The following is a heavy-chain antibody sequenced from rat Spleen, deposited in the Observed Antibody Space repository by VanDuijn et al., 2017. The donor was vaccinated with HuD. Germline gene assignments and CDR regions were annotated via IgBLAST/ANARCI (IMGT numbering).Heavy chain of an antibody. CDR1: GFTFSTAW. D-gene: IGHD1-4*01. CDR3: AWPGLAY. Sequence: EVQLVESGGGLVQPGNSLKLSCATSGFTFSTAWMYWYRQFPEKRLEWVARIKAKSNNYATDYTESVKGRFTISRDDSKSSIYLQMNNLKEEDTAIYYCAWPGLAYWGQGTLVTVSS. J-gene: IGHJ3*01. CDR2: IKAKSNNYAT. V-gene: IGHV6-6*01.